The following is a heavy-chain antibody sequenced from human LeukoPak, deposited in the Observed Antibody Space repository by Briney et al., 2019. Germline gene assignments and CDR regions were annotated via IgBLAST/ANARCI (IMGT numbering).Heavy chain of an antibody. V-gene: IGHV3-21*01. CDR2: ISSGSTYI. J-gene: IGHJ4*02. CDR3: ARGLDTTMDPFDL. Sequence: GGSLRLSCAASGFTFSSYGMNWVRQAPGKGLEWVSSISSGSTYIYYADSVKGRFTISRDNAKNSLFLQMNSLRAEDTAVYYCARGLDTTMDPFDLWGQGTLVTVSS. CDR1: GFTFSSYG. D-gene: IGHD5-18*01.